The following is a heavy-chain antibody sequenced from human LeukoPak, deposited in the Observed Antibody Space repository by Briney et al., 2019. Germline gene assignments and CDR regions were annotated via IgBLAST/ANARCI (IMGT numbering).Heavy chain of an antibody. J-gene: IGHJ4*02. D-gene: IGHD6-19*01. CDR2: IYGGGST. CDR1: GLSVSSNF. V-gene: IGHV3-53*01. Sequence: GGSLRLSCAATGLSVSSNFMSWVPQAPGKGLEWVSVIYGGGSTYYADSVKGRFTISRDTPKNTLYLQMNSLRVEDTAVYYCASWPVGWYGEDSWGQGTLVTVSS. CDR3: ASWPVGWYGEDS.